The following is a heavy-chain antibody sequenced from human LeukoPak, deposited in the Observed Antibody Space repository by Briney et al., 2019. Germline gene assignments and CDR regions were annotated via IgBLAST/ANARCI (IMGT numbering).Heavy chain of an antibody. CDR1: GYTFTGYY. Sequence: ASVKVSCKASGYTFTGYYMHWVRQAPGQGLEWMGWMNPNSGNTGYAQKFQGRVTMTRNTSISTAYTELSSLRSEDTAVYYCARDLGSSWSLYYFDYWGQGTLVTVSS. CDR2: MNPNSGNT. J-gene: IGHJ4*02. D-gene: IGHD6-13*01. V-gene: IGHV1-8*02. CDR3: ARDLGSSWSLYYFDY.